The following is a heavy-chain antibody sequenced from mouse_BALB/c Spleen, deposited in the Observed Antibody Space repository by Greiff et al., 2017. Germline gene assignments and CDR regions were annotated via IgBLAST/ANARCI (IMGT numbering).Heavy chain of an antibody. Sequence: VQLKESGPGLVKPSQSLSLTCTVTGYSITSDYAWNWIRQFPGNKLEWMGYISYSGSTSYNPSLKSRISITRDTSKNQFFLQLNSVTTEDTATYYCARASAMDYWGQGTSVTVSS. CDR1: GYSITSDYA. CDR2: ISYSGST. CDR3: ARASAMDY. J-gene: IGHJ4*01. V-gene: IGHV3-2*02.